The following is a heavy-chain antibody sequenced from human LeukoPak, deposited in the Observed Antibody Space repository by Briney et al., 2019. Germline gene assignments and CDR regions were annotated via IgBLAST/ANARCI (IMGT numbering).Heavy chain of an antibody. CDR1: GFTFSSYG. CDR3: ARYIVSYPHDAFDI. CDR2: ISGSGGST. Sequence: GGSLRLSCATSGFTFSSYGMSWVRQAPGKGLEWISAISGSGGSTYYADSVKGRFTISRDNSKNTLYLQMNSLRAEDTAFYYCARYIVSYPHDAFDIWGQGTMVTVSS. D-gene: IGHD1-26*01. J-gene: IGHJ3*02. V-gene: IGHV3-23*01.